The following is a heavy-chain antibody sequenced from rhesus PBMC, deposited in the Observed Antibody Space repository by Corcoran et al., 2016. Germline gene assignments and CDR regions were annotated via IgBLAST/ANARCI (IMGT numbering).Heavy chain of an antibody. CDR3: TRSAAASFYGLDS. V-gene: IGHV3-100*02. D-gene: IGHD6-25*01. CDR2: ISESGGAI. Sequence: DVQLVESGGGLVEPGGSLRLSCVASGFTFSSYEMHWVRQAPGKGLEWVSVISESGGAIYYADSVKCRFTISRDNAKNSLFLQMNSLRAEDTAVYYCTRSAAASFYGLDSWGQGVVVTVSS. J-gene: IGHJ6*01. CDR1: GFTFSSYE.